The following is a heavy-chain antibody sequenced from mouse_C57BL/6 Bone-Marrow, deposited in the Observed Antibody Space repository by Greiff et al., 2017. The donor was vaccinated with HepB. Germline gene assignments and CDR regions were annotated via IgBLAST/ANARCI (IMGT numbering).Heavy chain of an antibody. V-gene: IGHV5-16*01. Sequence: EVKLVESEGGLVQPGSSMKLSCTASGFTFSDYYMAWVRQVPEKGLEWVANINYDGSSTYYLDSLKSRFIISRDNAKNILYLQMSSLKSEDTATYYCARLRTHYLDYWGQGTTLTVSS. D-gene: IGHD5-1*01. CDR3: ARLRTHYLDY. CDR1: GFTFSDYY. J-gene: IGHJ2*01. CDR2: INYDGSST.